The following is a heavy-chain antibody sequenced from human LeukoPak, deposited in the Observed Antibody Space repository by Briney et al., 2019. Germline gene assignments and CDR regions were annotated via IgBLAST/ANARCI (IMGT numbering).Heavy chain of an antibody. J-gene: IGHJ5*02. D-gene: IGHD3-22*01. CDR1: GGSISSGSYY. Sequence: SETLSLTCTVSGGSISSGSYYWSWIRQPAGKGLEWIGRIYTSGSTNYNPSLKSRVTISVDTSKNQFSMKLSSVTAADTAVYYCARAKPDYYDSSGYHGNWFDPWGQGTLVTVSS. CDR2: IYTSGST. CDR3: ARAKPDYYDSSGYHGNWFDP. V-gene: IGHV4-61*02.